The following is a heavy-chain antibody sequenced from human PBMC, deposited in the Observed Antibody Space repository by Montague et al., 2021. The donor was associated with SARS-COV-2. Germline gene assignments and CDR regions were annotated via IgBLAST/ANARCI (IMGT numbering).Heavy chain of an antibody. CDR2: VDWDDDT. CDR1: GFSLTTGGMC. CDR3: ARIHGGTSGSFDY. V-gene: IGHV2-70*01. Sequence: VKPTQTLTLTCTFSGFSLTTGGMCVTWIRQPPGKALEWLAVVDWDDDTYYTSSLETRLAISKDTSRNQVVLTMTNMDPMDTGTYYCARIHGGTSGSFDYWGQGILVTVSS. J-gene: IGHJ4*02. D-gene: IGHD3-10*01.